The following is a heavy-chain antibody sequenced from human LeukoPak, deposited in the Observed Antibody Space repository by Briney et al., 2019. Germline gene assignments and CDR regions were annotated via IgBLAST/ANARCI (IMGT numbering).Heavy chain of an antibody. V-gene: IGHV4-34*01. Sequence: SETLSLTCAVYGGSFSGYYWSWIRQPPGKGLEWIGEINHSGSTNYNPSLKSRVTISVDTSKNQISLKLSSVTAADTAVYYCARIVGARRLIDYWGQGTLVTVSS. CDR1: GGSFSGYY. J-gene: IGHJ4*02. D-gene: IGHD1-26*01. CDR3: ARIVGARRLIDY. CDR2: INHSGST.